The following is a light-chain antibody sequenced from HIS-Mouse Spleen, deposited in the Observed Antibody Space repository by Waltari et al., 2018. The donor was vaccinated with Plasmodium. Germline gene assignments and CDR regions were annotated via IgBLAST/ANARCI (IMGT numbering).Light chain of an antibody. V-gene: IGLV3-10*01. CDR3: YSTDSSGNHRV. CDR1: ALPKKY. Sequence: SYELTQPPSVSVSPGQTARITCPGDALPKKYAYWYQQKSGQAPVLVIYEESKRPSGIPERISCSSSGTMATLTISGAQVEDEADYYCYSTDSSGNHRVFGGGTKLTVL. CDR2: EES. J-gene: IGLJ3*02.